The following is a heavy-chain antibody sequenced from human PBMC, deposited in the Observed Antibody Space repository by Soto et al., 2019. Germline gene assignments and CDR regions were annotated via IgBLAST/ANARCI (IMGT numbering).Heavy chain of an antibody. D-gene: IGHD3-10*01. V-gene: IGHV4-30-4*01. CDR3: ARASGSGPHYYYYSGMDV. J-gene: IGHJ6*02. Sequence: SETLSLTCTVSGGSISSGDYYWSWIRQPPGKGLEWIGYIYYSGSTYYNPSLKSRVTISVDTSKNQFSLKLSSVTAADTAVYYCARASGSGPHYYYYSGMDVWGQGTTVTVSS. CDR1: GGSISSGDYY. CDR2: IYYSGST.